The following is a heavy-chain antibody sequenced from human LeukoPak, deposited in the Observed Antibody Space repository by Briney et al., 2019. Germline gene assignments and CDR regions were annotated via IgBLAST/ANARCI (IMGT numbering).Heavy chain of an antibody. CDR3: TREGDIVLIVYEGSWFDP. V-gene: IGHV3-49*04. D-gene: IGHD2-8*01. CDR1: GFTFGDYA. CDR2: IRSKAYGCTT. Sequence: PGGSLRLSCTASGFTFGDYAMSWVRQAPGKGLEWVGFIRSKAYGCTTEYAASVKGRFTISRDDSKSIAYLQMNSLKTEDTAVYYCTREGDIVLIVYEGSWFDPWGQGTLVTVSS. J-gene: IGHJ5*02.